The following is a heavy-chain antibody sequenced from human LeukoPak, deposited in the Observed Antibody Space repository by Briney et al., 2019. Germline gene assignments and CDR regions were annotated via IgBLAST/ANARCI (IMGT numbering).Heavy chain of an antibody. CDR2: IYSCGST. J-gene: IGHJ4*02. CDR3: ARDGELVGATTLDY. D-gene: IGHD1-26*01. Sequence: GGSLRLSCAASGFTVSSNYMSWVHQAPGKGLEWVSVIYSCGSTYYADSVKGRFTISRDNSKNTLYLQMNSLRAEDTAVYYCARDGELVGATTLDYWGQGTLVTVSS. V-gene: IGHV3-53*01. CDR1: GFTVSSNY.